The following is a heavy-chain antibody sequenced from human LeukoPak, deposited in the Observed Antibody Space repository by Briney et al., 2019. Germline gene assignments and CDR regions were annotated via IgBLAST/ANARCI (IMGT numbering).Heavy chain of an antibody. CDR2: INQAGSEK. CDR1: GFTFSNFA. V-gene: IGHV3-7*05. CDR3: ARSITAKTNRFDP. J-gene: IGHJ5*02. D-gene: IGHD1-20*01. Sequence: GGSLRLSCGASGFTFSNFAMSWVRQAPGTGLEWVANINQAGSEKYYVDSVKGRFTISRDNAKNSLYLQMNSLRAEDTAVYYCARSITAKTNRFDPWGQGTLVTVSS.